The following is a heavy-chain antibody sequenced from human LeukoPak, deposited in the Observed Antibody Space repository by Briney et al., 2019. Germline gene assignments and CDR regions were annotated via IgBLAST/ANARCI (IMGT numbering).Heavy chain of an antibody. Sequence: GGSLRLSCAASGFTFSNYWMHWVRQAPGKGLVWVSRISNDGTSTRNADSVKGRFAISRDNANNTLYLQMNSLRAEDTAVYYCAKARIQLWPGEYFDYWGQGTLVTVSS. D-gene: IGHD5-18*01. CDR1: GFTFSNYW. CDR3: AKARIQLWPGEYFDY. CDR2: ISNDGTST. V-gene: IGHV3-74*01. J-gene: IGHJ4*02.